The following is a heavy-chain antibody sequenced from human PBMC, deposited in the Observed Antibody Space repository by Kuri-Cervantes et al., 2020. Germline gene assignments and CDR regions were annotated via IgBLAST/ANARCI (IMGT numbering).Heavy chain of an antibody. J-gene: IGHJ4*02. CDR2: ISGSGGST. V-gene: IGHV3-23*01. Sequence: GESLKISCAVSGFTFSSYAMSWVRQAPGKGLEWVSAISGSGGSTYYADSVKGRFTISRDNSKNTLYLQMNSLRAEDTAVYYCARDNVLLDYGDYGDYWGQGTLVTVSS. CDR3: ARDNVLLDYGDYGDY. D-gene: IGHD4-17*01. CDR1: GFTFSSYA.